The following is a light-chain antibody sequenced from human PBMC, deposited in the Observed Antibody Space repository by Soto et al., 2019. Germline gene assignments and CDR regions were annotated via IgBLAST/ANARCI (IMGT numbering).Light chain of an antibody. J-gene: IGLJ1*01. CDR2: EVS. CDR3: SSYTSTSTHYV. Sequence: QSALTQPASMSGSDGQSITISCTGSSGDVGGNNYVSWYQQHPGKAPKLIIYEVSNRPSGVSNRFSGSKSGNTASLTISGLQADDEADYYCSSYTSTSTHYVFGTGTKVTVL. V-gene: IGLV2-14*01. CDR1: SGDVGGNNY.